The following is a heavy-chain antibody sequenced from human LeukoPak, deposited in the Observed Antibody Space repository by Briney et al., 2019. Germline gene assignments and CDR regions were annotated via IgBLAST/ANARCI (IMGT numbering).Heavy chain of an antibody. Sequence: SETLSLTCTVSGGSISSGDYYWSWIRQPPGKGLEWIGYIYYSGSTYYNPSLKSRFTISVDTSKNQFSLKLSSVTAADTAVYYCARDRGNAFDIWGQGTMVTVSS. V-gene: IGHV4-30-4*01. CDR1: GGSISSGDYY. J-gene: IGHJ3*02. CDR3: ARDRGNAFDI. CDR2: IYYSGST.